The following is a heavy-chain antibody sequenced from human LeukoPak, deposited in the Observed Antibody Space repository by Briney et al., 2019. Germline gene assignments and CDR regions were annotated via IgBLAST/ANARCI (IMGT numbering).Heavy chain of an antibody. V-gene: IGHV4-59*01. CDR1: GGSFSGYY. J-gene: IGHJ4*02. CDR2: IYYSGST. D-gene: IGHD4-17*01. CDR3: ARDHGDYADY. Sequence: PSETLSLTCAVYGGSFSGYYWSWIRQPPGKGLEWIGYIYYSGSTNYNPSLKSRVTISVDTSKNQFSLKLSSVTAADTAVYYCARDHGDYADYWGQGTLVTVSS.